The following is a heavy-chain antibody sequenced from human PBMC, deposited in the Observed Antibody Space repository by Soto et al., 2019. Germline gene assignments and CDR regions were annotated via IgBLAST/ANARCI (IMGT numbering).Heavy chain of an antibody. V-gene: IGHV4-31*03. CDR1: GGSISSGGYY. D-gene: IGHD3-3*01. CDR3: ARAGGSGYYPFDY. Sequence: QVHLQESGPGLVKPSQTLSLTCTVSGGSISSGGYYWSWIRKHPGKGLEWIGYIYYSGSTYYNPSLKSRVIKSVDTSKHQCSLKLSSVTAADSAEYYCARAGGSGYYPFDYWGQGTLVTVSS. J-gene: IGHJ4*02. CDR2: IYYSGST.